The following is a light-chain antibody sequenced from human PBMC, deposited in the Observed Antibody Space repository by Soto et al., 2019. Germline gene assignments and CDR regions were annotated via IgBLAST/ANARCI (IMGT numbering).Light chain of an antibody. CDR1: SSDVGGSDY. V-gene: IGLV2-11*01. CDR3: CSYAGRSTWDVV. Sequence: QSALTQPRSVSGSPGQSVTISCTGTSSDVGGSDYVSWYLLHPGKAPKLMIYDVSERPSGVPDRFSGSKSGSTASLTISGLQAEDEADYYCCSYAGRSTWDVVFGGGTKLTVL. J-gene: IGLJ2*01. CDR2: DVS.